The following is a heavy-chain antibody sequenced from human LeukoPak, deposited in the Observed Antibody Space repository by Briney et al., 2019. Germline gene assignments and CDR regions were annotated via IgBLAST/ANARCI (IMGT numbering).Heavy chain of an antibody. Sequence: LSETLSLTCTVSGGSISSSSYYWGWIRQPPGKGLEWIGSIYYSGSTYYNPSLKSRVTISVDTSKNQFSLKLSSVTAADTAVYYCARVMEEYSSSFSQNWGQGTLVTVSS. CDR2: IYYSGST. D-gene: IGHD6-6*01. V-gene: IGHV4-39*01. J-gene: IGHJ4*02. CDR1: GGSISSSSYY. CDR3: ARVMEEYSSSFSQN.